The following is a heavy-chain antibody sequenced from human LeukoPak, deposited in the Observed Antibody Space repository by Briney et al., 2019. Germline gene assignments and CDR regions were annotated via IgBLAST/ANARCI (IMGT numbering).Heavy chain of an antibody. V-gene: IGHV3-64D*06. CDR2: IVSKGGST. CDR3: VKPSGYSGYGYFFDY. D-gene: IGHD5-12*01. J-gene: IGHJ4*02. CDR1: GFTFSSSA. Sequence: GGSLRLSCSASGFTFSSSAMHWVRQAPGKGLEYVSAIVSKGGSTYYADSVKGRFTISRDNSKNTLYLQMSSLRAEDTAVYYCVKPSGYSGYGYFFDYWGQGTLVTVSS.